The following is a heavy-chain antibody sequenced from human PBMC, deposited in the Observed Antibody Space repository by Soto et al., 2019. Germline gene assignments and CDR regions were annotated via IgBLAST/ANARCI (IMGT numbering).Heavy chain of an antibody. J-gene: IGHJ4*02. CDR3: ASLEWESSGYADY. D-gene: IGHD5-12*01. Sequence: GGSLRLSCAASGFSFGSNWISWVRQATGKRLEWGANIKRDGSEKYSVDSVKGRFTVSRDNAKNTLYLQMNSLRAHDTAVYYCASLEWESSGYADYWGQGTRVTVSS. CDR2: IKRDGSEK. V-gene: IGHV3-7*03. CDR1: GFSFGSNW.